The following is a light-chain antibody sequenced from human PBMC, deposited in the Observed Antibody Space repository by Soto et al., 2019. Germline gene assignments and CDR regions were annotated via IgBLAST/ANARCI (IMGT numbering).Light chain of an antibody. CDR3: QQYNDWPRA. CDR1: QSVSSN. J-gene: IGKJ1*01. V-gene: IGKV3-15*01. Sequence: EIVMTQSPATQSVSPGERASLSCMASQSVSSNLAWYQQKPGQVPRVLIYDASTRATGIPARFSGSGSGTEFTLTISSLQSEDFAVYYCQQYNDWPRAFGQGTKVEIK. CDR2: DAS.